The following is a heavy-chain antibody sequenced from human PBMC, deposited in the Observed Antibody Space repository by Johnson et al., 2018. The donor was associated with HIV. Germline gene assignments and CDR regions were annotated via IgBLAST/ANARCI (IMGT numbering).Heavy chain of an antibody. CDR3: AKLGAVASYAFDI. CDR1: GFTFSSYW. J-gene: IGHJ3*02. CDR2: INSDGGST. D-gene: IGHD6-19*01. V-gene: IGHV3-74*02. Sequence: VQLVESGGGVVQPGRYLRLSCAASGFTFSSYWMHWVRQAPGRGLVWVSRINSDGGSTTYADSVKGRFTISRDNAKNTLYLQMNSLRAEDTAVYYCAKLGAVASYAFDIWGQGTMVTVSS.